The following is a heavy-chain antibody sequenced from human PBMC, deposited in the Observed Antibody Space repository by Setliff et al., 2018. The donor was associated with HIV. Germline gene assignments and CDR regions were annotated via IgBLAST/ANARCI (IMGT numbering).Heavy chain of an antibody. CDR1: GYTFTSYG. J-gene: IGHJ4*02. Sequence: SVKVSCKASGYTFTSYGISWVRQAPGQGLEWMGWISAYNGDTNFAQNFQGRVTMTTDTSTRTVYMDLRSLRSEDTAVYYCAKDLREGERYFDWLPDYWGQGTLVTVSS. V-gene: IGHV1-18*01. CDR3: AKDLREGERYFDWLPDY. CDR2: ISAYNGDT. D-gene: IGHD3-9*01.